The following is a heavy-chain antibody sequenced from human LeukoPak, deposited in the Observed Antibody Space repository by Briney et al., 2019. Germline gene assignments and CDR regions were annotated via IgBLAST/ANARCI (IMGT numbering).Heavy chain of an antibody. V-gene: IGHV4-34*01. D-gene: IGHD5-12*01. J-gene: IGHJ6*04. Sequence: SETLSLTCTVSGGSISSYYWSWIRQPAGKGLEWIGEINHSGSTNYNPSLKSRVTISVDTSKNRHSLKLSSVTAADTAVYYCAGGRLGSGYGYWFDPWGKGTTVTISS. CDR1: GGSISSYY. CDR2: INHSGST. CDR3: AGGRLGSGYGYWFDP.